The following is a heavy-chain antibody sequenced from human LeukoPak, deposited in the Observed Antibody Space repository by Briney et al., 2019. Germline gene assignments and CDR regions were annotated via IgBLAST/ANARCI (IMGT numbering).Heavy chain of an antibody. V-gene: IGHV1-18*01. CDR1: GYTFTSYG. J-gene: IGHJ4*02. CDR3: ARDLDPVVMITFGGVRGREVSYYFDY. D-gene: IGHD3-16*01. CDR2: ISAYNGYT. Sequence: GASVKISCKASGYTFTSYGISWVRQAPGQGLEWMGWISAYNGYTNYAQKFQGRVTMTRDTSISTAYMELSRLRSDDTAVYYCARDLDPVVMITFGGVRGREVSYYFDYWGQGTLVTVSS.